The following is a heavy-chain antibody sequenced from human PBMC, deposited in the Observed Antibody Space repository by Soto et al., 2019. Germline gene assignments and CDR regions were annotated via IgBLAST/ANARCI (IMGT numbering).Heavy chain of an antibody. J-gene: IGHJ4*02. CDR3: AKRGYCSGGTCPPGY. V-gene: IGHV3-23*01. CDR1: GFTFSSYA. Sequence: GGSLRLSCAASGFTFSSYAMSWVRQAPGKGLEWVSAISGSGGSTYYADYVKGRFTISRDNSKNTLYLQMNSLRAEDTDVYYCAKRGYCSGGTCPPGYWGQGTLVTVSS. D-gene: IGHD2-15*01. CDR2: ISGSGGST.